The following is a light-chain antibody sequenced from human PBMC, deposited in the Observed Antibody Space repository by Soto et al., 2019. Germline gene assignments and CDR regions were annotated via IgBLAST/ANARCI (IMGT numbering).Light chain of an antibody. CDR1: QSVSSSY. CDR3: QQYCSSPRT. Sequence: AIQSVSSSYLDWYQQKXGQAARLLIYGASXRATGIPDRFSGSGSGTDFTLTISRLEPEDFAVYYCQQYCSSPRTFGQGTKVDI. V-gene: IGKV3-20*01. CDR2: GAS. J-gene: IGKJ1*01.